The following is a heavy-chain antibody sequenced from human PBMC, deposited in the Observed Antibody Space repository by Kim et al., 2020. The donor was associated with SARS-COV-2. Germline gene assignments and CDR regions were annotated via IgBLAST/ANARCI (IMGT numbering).Heavy chain of an antibody. CDR1: GGSFSGYY. V-gene: IGHV4-34*01. Sequence: SETLSLTCAVYGGSFSGYYWSWIRQPPGKGLEWIGEINHSGSTNYNPSLKSRVTISVDTSKNQFSLKLSSVTAADTAVYYCASSPPVEMATINTGMRLRNDYWGQGTLVTVSS. D-gene: IGHD5-12*01. CDR3: ASSPPVEMATINTGMRLRNDY. CDR2: INHSGST. J-gene: IGHJ4*02.